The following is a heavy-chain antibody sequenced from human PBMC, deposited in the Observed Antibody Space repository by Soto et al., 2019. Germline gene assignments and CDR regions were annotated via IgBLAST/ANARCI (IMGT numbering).Heavy chain of an antibody. CDR3: ARHCSEGFDYYYDGMDV. V-gene: IGHV5-10-1*01. CDR1: GYSFTSYW. CDR2: IDPSDSYT. D-gene: IGHD2-21*01. Sequence: GASLKISCKGSGYSFTSYWISWVRQMPGKGLEWMGRIDPSDSYTNYSPSFQGHVTISADKSISTAYLQWSSLKASDTAMYYCARHCSEGFDYYYDGMDVPARRTTVTVSS. J-gene: IGHJ6*04.